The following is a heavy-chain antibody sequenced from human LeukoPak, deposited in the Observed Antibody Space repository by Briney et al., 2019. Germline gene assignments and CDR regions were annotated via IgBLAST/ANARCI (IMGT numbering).Heavy chain of an antibody. CDR3: ARLTTETTTTPYYMDV. CDR1: GYSFTNYW. Sequence: GESLKISCKGSGYSFTNYWIGWVRQMPGKGLEWMGIIYPGDSDTRYSPSFQGQVTISADKSINTAYLQWSSLKASDTAMYYCARLTTETTTTPYYMDVWGRGTTVIVSS. CDR2: IYPGDSDT. D-gene: IGHD4-11*01. J-gene: IGHJ6*03. V-gene: IGHV5-51*01.